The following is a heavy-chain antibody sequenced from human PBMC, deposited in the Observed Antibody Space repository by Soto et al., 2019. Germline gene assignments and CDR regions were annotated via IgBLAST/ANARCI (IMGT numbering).Heavy chain of an antibody. CDR3: ARGRVTVTLGYYYYYGMDV. D-gene: IGHD4-4*01. CDR1: GGSFSGYY. Sequence: PSETLSLTCAVYGGSFSGYYWSWIRQPPGKGLEWIGEINHSGSTNYNPSLKSRVTISVDTSKNQFSLKLSSVTAADTAVYYCARGRVTVTLGYYYYYGMDVWGQGTTVTVSS. CDR2: INHSGST. V-gene: IGHV4-34*01. J-gene: IGHJ6*02.